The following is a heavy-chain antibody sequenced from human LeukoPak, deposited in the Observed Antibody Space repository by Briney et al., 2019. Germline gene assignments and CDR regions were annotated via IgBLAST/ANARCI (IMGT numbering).Heavy chain of an antibody. CDR1: GFTFSSYW. J-gene: IGHJ4*02. CDR3: ARCPYDSSGYYSVPSHLDY. CDR2: IKQDGSAK. D-gene: IGHD3-22*01. Sequence: GGSLRLSCAASGFTFSSYWMTWVRQAPGKGLEWVADIKQDGSAKYYVDSLRGRFSISRDNVKNSLFLQMNSLSAEDTAVYYCARCPYDSSGYYSVPSHLDYWGQGTLVTVSS. V-gene: IGHV3-7*01.